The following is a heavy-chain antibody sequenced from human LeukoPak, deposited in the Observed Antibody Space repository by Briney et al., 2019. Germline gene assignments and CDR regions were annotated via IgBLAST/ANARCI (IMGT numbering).Heavy chain of an antibody. CDR2: ISGSGGST. J-gene: IGHJ4*02. V-gene: IGHV3-23*01. CDR3: AKMEEFISITIFGGVMGPNDY. D-gene: IGHD3-3*01. CDR1: GFTFSSYS. Sequence: GGSLRLSCAASGFTFSSYSMNWVRQAPGKGLEWVSAISGSGGSTYYADSVKGRFTISRDNSKNTLYLQMNSLRAEDTAVYYCAKMEEFISITIFGGVMGPNDYWGQGTLVTVSS.